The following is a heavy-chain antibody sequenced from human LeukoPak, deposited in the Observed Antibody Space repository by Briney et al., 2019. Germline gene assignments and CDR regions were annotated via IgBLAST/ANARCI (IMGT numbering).Heavy chain of an antibody. D-gene: IGHD3-22*01. CDR3: ARDLAYDSSAQGNWFDP. CDR2: INPSGGST. V-gene: IGHV1-46*01. CDR1: GYTFTGYY. Sequence: ASVKVSCKASGYTFTGYYMHWVRQAPGQGLEWMGIINPSGGSTSYAQKFQGRVTMTRDTSTSTVYMELSSLRSEDTAVYYCARDLAYDSSAQGNWFDPWGQGTLVTVSS. J-gene: IGHJ5*02.